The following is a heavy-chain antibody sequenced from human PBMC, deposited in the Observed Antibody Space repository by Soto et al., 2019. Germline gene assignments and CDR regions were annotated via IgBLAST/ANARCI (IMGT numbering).Heavy chain of an antibody. CDR3: ARDRTVRGDWFDP. D-gene: IGHD3-10*01. V-gene: IGHV4-4*07. Sequence: SETLSLTCTVSGGSISSYYWTWIRQPAGKGLEWIGRISTSGTTNYNPSLKSRVTMSVDTSKNQFSLKLNSVTAADTAVYYCARDRTVRGDWFDPWGQGTLVTSPQ. CDR1: GGSISSYY. CDR2: ISTSGTT. J-gene: IGHJ5*02.